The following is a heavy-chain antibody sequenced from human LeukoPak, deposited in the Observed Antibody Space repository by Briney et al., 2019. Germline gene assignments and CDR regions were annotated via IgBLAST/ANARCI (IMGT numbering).Heavy chain of an antibody. J-gene: IGHJ6*02. D-gene: IGHD2-8*01. CDR3: ARSGANIYSLDV. V-gene: IGHV4-4*02. Sequence: SETLSLTCAVSGTSISSHNWWSWVRQPPGKGLEWIGEVFHSGNTIYNPSLKSPITISVDKSKNQFSLHLSSVTAADTAVYYCARSGANIYSLDVWGQGTTVTVSS. CDR1: GTSISSHNW. CDR2: VFHSGNT.